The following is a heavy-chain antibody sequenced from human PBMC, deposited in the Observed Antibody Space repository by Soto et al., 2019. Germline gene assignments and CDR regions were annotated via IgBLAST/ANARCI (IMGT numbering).Heavy chain of an antibody. J-gene: IGHJ6*02. CDR3: ARGAGGDYYGSGSPYYYYYGMDV. V-gene: IGHV4-30-4*01. Sequence: PSETLSLTCTVSGGSISSGDYYWSWIRQPPGKGLEWIGYIYYSGSTYYNPSLKSRVTISVDTSKNQFSLKLSSVTAADTAVYYCARGAGGDYYGSGSPYYYYYGMDVWGQGTTVTVSS. D-gene: IGHD3-10*01. CDR1: GGSISSGDYY. CDR2: IYYSGST.